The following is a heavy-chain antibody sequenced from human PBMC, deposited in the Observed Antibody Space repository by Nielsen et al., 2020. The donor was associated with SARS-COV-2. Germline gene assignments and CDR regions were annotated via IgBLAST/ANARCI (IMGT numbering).Heavy chain of an antibody. Sequence: GGSLRLSCAASGFTFDDYAMHWVRQAPGKGLEWVSGISWNSGSIGYADSVKGRFTISRDNAKNSLYLQMNSLRAEDTVLYYCAKAVRGSYYYGSGYFDYWGQGTLVTVSS. V-gene: IGHV3-9*01. D-gene: IGHD3-10*01. CDR1: GFTFDDYA. J-gene: IGHJ4*02. CDR2: ISWNSGSI. CDR3: AKAVRGSYYYGSGYFDY.